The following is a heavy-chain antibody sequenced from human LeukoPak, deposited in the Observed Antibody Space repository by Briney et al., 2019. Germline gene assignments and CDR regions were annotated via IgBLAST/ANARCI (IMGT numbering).Heavy chain of an antibody. CDR3: AREPHYDLLTGYALRYLDL. V-gene: IGHV1-2*02. J-gene: IGHJ2*01. D-gene: IGHD3-9*01. Sequence: GASVKVSCKTSGYTFTEYYIHWVRQAPGQGLEWMGWIDTKSGGTSFAQYFQGRVTMTRDTSISTAYMGLSRLRSDDTAVYYCAREPHYDLLTGYALRYLDLWGRGTLLTVSS. CDR1: GYTFTEYY. CDR2: IDTKSGGT.